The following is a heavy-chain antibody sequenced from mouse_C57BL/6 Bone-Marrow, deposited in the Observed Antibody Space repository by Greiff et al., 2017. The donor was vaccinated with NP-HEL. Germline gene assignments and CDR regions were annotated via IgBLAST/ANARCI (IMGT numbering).Heavy chain of an antibody. CDR2: IYPGSGNT. V-gene: IGHV1-66*01. Sequence: VQLQQSGPELVKPGASVKISCKASGFSFTNYYIHWVQQRPGQGLEWIGWIYPGSGNTKSNEKFKGKATLTADTSSSTDYMQLSSLTSEDAAVYYCAREGLSLYCFDYWGQGTTLTVSS. CDR3: AREGLSLYCFDY. J-gene: IGHJ2*01. D-gene: IGHD6-5*01. CDR1: GFSFTNYY.